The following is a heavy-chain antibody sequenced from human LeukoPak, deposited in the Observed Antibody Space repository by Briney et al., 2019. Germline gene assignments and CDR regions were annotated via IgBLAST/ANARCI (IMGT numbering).Heavy chain of an antibody. CDR3: ARDSAALIVVATDDAFDI. Sequence: ASVKVSCKASGGTFSSYAISWVRQAPGQGLEWVGRIIPIFGTANYAQKFQGRVTITTDESTSTAYMELSSLRSEDTAVYYCARDSAALIVVATDDAFDIWGQGTMVTVSS. CDR2: IIPIFGTA. V-gene: IGHV1-69*05. D-gene: IGHD3-22*01. CDR1: GGTFSSYA. J-gene: IGHJ3*02.